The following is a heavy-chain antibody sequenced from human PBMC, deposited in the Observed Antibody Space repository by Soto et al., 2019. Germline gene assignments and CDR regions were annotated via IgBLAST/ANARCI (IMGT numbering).Heavy chain of an antibody. CDR1: GFTFSSYE. CDR2: ISISGSTI. V-gene: IGHV3-48*03. D-gene: IGHD2-15*01. J-gene: IGHJ6*02. Sequence: GRSLTLSCAASGFTFSSYEINWVRQAPGKGLEWVSYISISGSTIYYTDSVKDRFTISRDNAKHSLYLQMNSQITEQTAVYYCGRVSWLERVVAATPFLGMDVWGQGSTVTVSS. CDR3: GRVSWLERVVAATPFLGMDV.